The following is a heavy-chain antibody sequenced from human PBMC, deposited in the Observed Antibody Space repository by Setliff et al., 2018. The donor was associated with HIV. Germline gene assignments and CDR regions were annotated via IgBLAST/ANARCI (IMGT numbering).Heavy chain of an antibody. V-gene: IGHV5-51*01. Sequence: GESLKISCQGSGFSFTTYWIAWVRQMPGKGLEWMAIIKPGDSDIRYSPSFKGQVTISADQSSRTAYLQWSRLKASDTAMYFCARGGSSGSLAYWGQGTLVTVSS. D-gene: IGHD6-19*01. CDR2: IKPGDSDI. J-gene: IGHJ4*02. CDR3: ARGGSSGSLAY. CDR1: GFSFTTYW.